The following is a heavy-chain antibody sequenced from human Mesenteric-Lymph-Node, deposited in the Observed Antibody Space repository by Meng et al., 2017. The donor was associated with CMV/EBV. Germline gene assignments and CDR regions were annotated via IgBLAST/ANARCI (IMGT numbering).Heavy chain of an antibody. CDR3: ARGALLRYSYGSRYYYYGMDV. J-gene: IGHJ6*02. CDR2: VYYTGSA. CDR1: GGSINTGSISTFY. D-gene: IGHD5-18*01. Sequence: SETLSLTCNVSGGSINTGSISTFYWSWIRQPPGKGLEYIGSVYYTGSAYYNPSLKSRVTFSVDTSKNQLSLKLSSVTAADTAVYYCARGALLRYSYGSRYYYYGMDVWGQGTTVTVSS. V-gene: IGHV4-39*07.